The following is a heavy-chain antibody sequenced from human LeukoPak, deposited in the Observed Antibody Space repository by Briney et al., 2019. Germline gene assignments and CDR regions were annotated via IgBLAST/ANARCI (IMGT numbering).Heavy chain of an antibody. CDR1: GGSISSGGYP. CDR3: ARGRGGYYDSSGYYYGFDY. CDR2: IYHSGST. Sequence: PSQTLSLTCAVSGGSISSGGYPWSWIRQPPGKGLEWIGYIYHSGSTYYNPSFKSRVTISVDTSKNQFSLKLSSVTAADTAVYYCARGRGGYYDSSGYYYGFDYWGQGTLVTVSS. D-gene: IGHD3-22*01. J-gene: IGHJ4*02. V-gene: IGHV4-30-2*01.